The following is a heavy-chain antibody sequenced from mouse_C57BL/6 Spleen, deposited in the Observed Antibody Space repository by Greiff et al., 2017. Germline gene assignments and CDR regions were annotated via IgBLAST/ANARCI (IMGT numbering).Heavy chain of an antibody. CDR2: INYDGSST. J-gene: IGHJ2*01. V-gene: IGHV5-16*01. Sequence: EVKVVESEGGLVQPGSSMKLSCTASGFTFSDYYMAWVRQVPEKGLEWVANINYDGSSTYYLDSLKSRFIISRDNAKNILYLQMSSLKSEDTATYYCARGGRVGPFDYWGQGTTLTVSS. CDR3: ARGGRVGPFDY. CDR1: GFTFSDYY. D-gene: IGHD1-1*02.